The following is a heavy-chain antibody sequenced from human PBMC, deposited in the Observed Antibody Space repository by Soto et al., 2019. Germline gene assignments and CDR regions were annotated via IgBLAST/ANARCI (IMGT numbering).Heavy chain of an antibody. CDR3: ARDGVPAAKAHYYYGMDV. D-gene: IGHD2-2*01. CDR2: ISSSSSTI. Sequence: LRLSFAASGFTFSSYSMSWVRQAPGKGLEWVSYISSSSSTIYYADSVKGRFTISRDNAKNSLYLQMNSLRDEDTAVYYCARDGVPAAKAHYYYGMDVWGQVPTVTFSS. CDR1: GFTFSSYS. J-gene: IGHJ6*02. V-gene: IGHV3-48*02.